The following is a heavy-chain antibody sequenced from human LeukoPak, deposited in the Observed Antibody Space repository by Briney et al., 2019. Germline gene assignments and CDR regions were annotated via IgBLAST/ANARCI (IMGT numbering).Heavy chain of an antibody. CDR1: GYTFTSYY. J-gene: IGHJ4*02. CDR3: ARDEGYCSSTSCYTTPHFGYY. CDR2: INPSGGST. D-gene: IGHD2-2*02. V-gene: IGHV1-46*01. Sequence: ASVKVSCKASGYTFTSYYMHWVRQAPGQGLEWMGIINPSGGSTSYAQKFQGRVTMTRDTSTSTVYMELSSLRSEDTAVYYCARDEGYCSSTSCYTTPHFGYYWGQGTLVTVSS.